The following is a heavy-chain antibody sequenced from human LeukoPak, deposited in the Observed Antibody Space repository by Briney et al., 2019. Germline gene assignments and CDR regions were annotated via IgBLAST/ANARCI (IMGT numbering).Heavy chain of an antibody. J-gene: IGHJ5*02. CDR2: IYYSGST. V-gene: IGHV4-39*07. Sequence: SETLSLTCTVSGGSISSSSYYWGWIRQPPGKGLEWIGNIYYSGSTSYNLSLKSRVTISVDTSENQFSPKLSSVTAADTAVYYCARSFRDYDSSGYRFVFDPWGQGTLVTVSS. CDR1: GGSISSSSYY. D-gene: IGHD3-22*01. CDR3: ARSFRDYDSSGYRFVFDP.